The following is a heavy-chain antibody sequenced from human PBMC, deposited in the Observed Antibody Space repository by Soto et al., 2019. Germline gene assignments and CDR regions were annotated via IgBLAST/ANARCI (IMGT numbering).Heavy chain of an antibody. CDR2: VRNSGNT. Sequence: SETLSLTCTVSGGSISSDYWSWIRQPPEKGLEWIGYVRNSGNTNYNPSLKSRVTISVVTSKNQFSLKLSSVTAADTGVYYCARDLLSGRYGMDVWGQGTTVTVSS. D-gene: IGHD1-26*01. J-gene: IGHJ6*02. V-gene: IGHV4-59*01. CDR3: ARDLLSGRYGMDV. CDR1: GGSISSDY.